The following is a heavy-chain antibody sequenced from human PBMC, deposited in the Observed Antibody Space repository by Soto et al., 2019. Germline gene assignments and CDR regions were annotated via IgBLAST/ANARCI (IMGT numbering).Heavy chain of an antibody. J-gene: IGHJ6*02. D-gene: IGHD6-19*01. CDR2: IYYSGTT. Sequence: SETLSLTCTVSGGSINSYYWSWMRQPPGKGLEWIGFIYYSGTTKYNPSLKSRVTISVDTAKNQFSLNLRSVTAADTAVYYCARESVASGSGANDYYYGADVWGQGTTVTVSS. V-gene: IGHV4-59*01. CDR3: ARESVASGSGANDYYYGADV. CDR1: GGSINSYY.